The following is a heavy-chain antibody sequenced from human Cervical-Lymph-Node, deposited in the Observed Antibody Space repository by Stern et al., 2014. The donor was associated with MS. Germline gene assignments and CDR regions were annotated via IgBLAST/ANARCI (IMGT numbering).Heavy chain of an antibody. D-gene: IGHD3-16*02. V-gene: IGHV1-18*04. CDR3: ARGGNDYVWGSYRTFDY. CDR1: GYTFTSYG. J-gene: IGHJ4*02. Sequence: VQLVQSGAEVKKPGASVKVSCKASGYTFTSYGISWVRQAPGQGLEWMGWISAYSGKTNYAQELQGRVTIPTDTSTSTAYMELRSLRSDDTAVYYCARGGNDYVWGSYRTFDYWGQGTLVTVSS. CDR2: ISAYSGKT.